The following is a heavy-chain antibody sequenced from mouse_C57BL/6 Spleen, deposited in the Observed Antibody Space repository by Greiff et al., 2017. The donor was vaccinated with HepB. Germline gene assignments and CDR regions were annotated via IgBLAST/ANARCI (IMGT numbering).Heavy chain of an antibody. D-gene: IGHD4-1*01. V-gene: IGHV5-4*01. Sequence: EVQLVESGGGLVKPGGSLKLSCAASGFTFSSYAMSWVRQTPEKRLEWVATISDGGSYTYYPDNVKGRFTISRDNAKNNLYLQMSHLKSEDTAMYYCAFKRGLTGTFYFDYWGQGTTLTVSS. CDR3: AFKRGLTGTFYFDY. CDR1: GFTFSSYA. CDR2: ISDGGSYT. J-gene: IGHJ2*01.